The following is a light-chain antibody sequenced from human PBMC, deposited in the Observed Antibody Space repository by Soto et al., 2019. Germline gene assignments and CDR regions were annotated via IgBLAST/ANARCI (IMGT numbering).Light chain of an antibody. CDR2: EVN. CDR3: CSYAGSDTWA. V-gene: IGLV2-23*02. J-gene: IGLJ3*02. CDR1: RSDVGNYNL. Sequence: QSALTQPASVSGSPGQSITISCAGTRSDVGNYNLVSWYQQHPGKAPKLMIYEVNKRPSGVSTRFSGSKSGNTASLTISGLQAEDEADYYCCSYAGSDTWAFGGGTKLT.